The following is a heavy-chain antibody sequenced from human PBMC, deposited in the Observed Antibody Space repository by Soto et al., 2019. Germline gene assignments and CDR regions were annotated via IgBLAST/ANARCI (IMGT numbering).Heavy chain of an antibody. Sequence: QVQLVESGGGVVQPGTSLRLSCAASGFTFSNYALHWVRQAPGKRLEWVAVISHDETTKYYVDSVKGRFTISRDNSKNTLYMQMNSLRVEDTAVYYCARTRNYIVATPPAYWGQGTLVPVSS. J-gene: IGHJ4*02. CDR3: ARTRNYIVATPPAY. V-gene: IGHV3-30-3*01. CDR2: ISHDETTK. D-gene: IGHD5-12*01. CDR1: GFTFSNYA.